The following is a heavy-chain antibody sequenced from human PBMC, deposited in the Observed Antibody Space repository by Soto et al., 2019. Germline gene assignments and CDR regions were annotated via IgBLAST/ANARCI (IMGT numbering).Heavy chain of an antibody. J-gene: IGHJ4*02. CDR2: ISGSGST. D-gene: IGHD5-12*01. Sequence: EVQLLESGGGLVQPGGSLRLSCAASGFTFSNYAMNWVRQAPGKGLEWVSAISGSGSTYYADAVKGRFTISRDNSKNKLYLQMNSLRAEDTAVYYCAKVPIRLDYFDYWGPGTLVTVSS. CDR3: AKVPIRLDYFDY. V-gene: IGHV3-23*01. CDR1: GFTFSNYA.